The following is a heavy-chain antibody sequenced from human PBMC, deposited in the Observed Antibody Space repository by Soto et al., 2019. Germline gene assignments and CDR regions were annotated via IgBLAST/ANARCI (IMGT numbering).Heavy chain of an antibody. CDR2: IYYSGST. Sequence: SETLSLTCTVSGGSISSGGYYWSWIRQHPGKGMEWIGYIYYSGSTYYNPSLKSRVTISVDTSKNQFSLKMSSVTAADTAVYYCARLATRYYFDYWGQGTLVTVSS. CDR3: ARLATRYYFDY. J-gene: IGHJ4*02. CDR1: GGSISSGGYY. V-gene: IGHV4-31*03. D-gene: IGHD1-1*01.